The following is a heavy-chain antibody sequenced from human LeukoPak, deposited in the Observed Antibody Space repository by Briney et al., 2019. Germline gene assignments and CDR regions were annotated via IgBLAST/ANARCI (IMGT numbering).Heavy chain of an antibody. V-gene: IGHV3-23*01. CDR2: ISGSGGST. CDR1: GFTFSSYA. J-gene: IGHJ6*03. CDR3: AKDSLSFYYYYMDV. D-gene: IGHD3-10*01. Sequence: GGSLRLSCAASGFTFSSYAMSWVRQAPGKGLEWVSAISGSGGSTYYADSVKGRLTISRDNSKNTLYLQMNSLRAEDTAVYYCAKDSLSFYYYYMDVWGQGTTVTVSS.